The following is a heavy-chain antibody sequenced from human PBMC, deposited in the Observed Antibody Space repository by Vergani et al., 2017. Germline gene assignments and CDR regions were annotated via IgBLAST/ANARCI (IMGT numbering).Heavy chain of an antibody. J-gene: IGHJ4*02. CDR3: ARGGLLWFGELLHGFDY. CDR2: IYYSGST. CDR1: GGSISSYY. Sequence: QVQLQESCPGLVKPSETLSLTCTVSGGSISSYYWSWIRQPPGKGLEWIGYIYYSGSTNYNPSLKSRVTISVDTSKNQFSLKLSSVTAADTAVYYCARGGLLWFGELLHGFDYWGQGTLVTVSS. V-gene: IGHV4-59*01. D-gene: IGHD3-10*01.